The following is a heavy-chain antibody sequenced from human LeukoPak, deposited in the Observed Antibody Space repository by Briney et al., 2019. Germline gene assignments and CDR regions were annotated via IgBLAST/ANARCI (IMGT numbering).Heavy chain of an antibody. CDR3: AKDKGESGYFDY. CDR2: ISGSGGST. V-gene: IGHV3-23*01. CDR1: GFSFSRYA. Sequence: GGSLRLSCAASGFSFSRYAMSWVRQAPGKGLEWVSGISGSGGSTYYADSVKGRFTISRDNSKNTLYLQMNSLRAEDTAVYYCAKDKGESGYFDYWGQGTLVTVSS. J-gene: IGHJ4*02. D-gene: IGHD1-26*01.